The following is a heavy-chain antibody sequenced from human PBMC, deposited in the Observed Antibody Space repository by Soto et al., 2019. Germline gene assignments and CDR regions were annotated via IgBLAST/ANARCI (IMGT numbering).Heavy chain of an antibody. D-gene: IGHD4-17*01. V-gene: IGHV6-1*01. CDR2: TYYRSRWYN. J-gene: IGHJ3*02. CDR1: GGSVSSNSAA. Sequence: PSQTLSLTCAISGGSVSSNSAAWNWIRLSPSRGLEWLARTYYRSRWYNDYAVFVRSRITVNPDTSKNQFSLQLTSVTPEDTAVYYCAPSEAYGDHARAFDIWGQGTMVTVSS. CDR3: APSEAYGDHARAFDI.